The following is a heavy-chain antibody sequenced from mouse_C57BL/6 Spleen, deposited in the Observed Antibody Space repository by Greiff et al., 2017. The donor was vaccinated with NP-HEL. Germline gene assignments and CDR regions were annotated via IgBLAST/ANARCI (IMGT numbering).Heavy chain of an antibody. CDR1: GYTFTDYE. Sequence: VHLVESGAELVRPGASVTLSCKASGYTFTDYEMHWVKQTPVHGLEWIGAIDPETGGTAYNQKFKGKAILTADKSSSTAYMELRSLTSEDSAVYYCTRERSPAWFAYWGQGTLVTVSA. V-gene: IGHV1-15*01. CDR3: TRERSPAWFAY. CDR2: IDPETGGT. J-gene: IGHJ3*01.